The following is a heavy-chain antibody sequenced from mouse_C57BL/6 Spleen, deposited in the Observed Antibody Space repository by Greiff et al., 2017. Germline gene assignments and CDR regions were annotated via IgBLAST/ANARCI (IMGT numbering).Heavy chain of an antibody. D-gene: IGHD4-1*01. CDR2: IWSGGST. V-gene: IGHV2-2*01. Sequence: QVQLQQSGPGLVQPSQSLSITCTVSGFSLTSYGVHWVRQSPGKGLEWLGVIWSGGSTAYNAAFISRLSISKDNSKSQVFFKMNSLQADDTAIYYWAGGNWDAFDYWGKGTTLTVSS. CDR1: GFSLTSYG. CDR3: AGGNWDAFDY. J-gene: IGHJ2*01.